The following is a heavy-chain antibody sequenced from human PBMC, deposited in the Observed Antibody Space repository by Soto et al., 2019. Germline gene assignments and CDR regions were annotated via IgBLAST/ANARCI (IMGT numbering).Heavy chain of an antibody. CDR1: GFNFRSYA. V-gene: IGHV3-23*01. D-gene: IGHD4-17*01. J-gene: IGHJ4*02. CDR3: TRYGDGLQQFDY. CDR2: ISGSGGST. Sequence: GGSKILSCAASGFNFRSYAMSWVSQAPGKGLEWVSAISGSGGSTYYADSVKGRFTISRDDSKNTLYLQMNSLKTEDTAVYYCTRYGDGLQQFDYWGQGTQVTVSS.